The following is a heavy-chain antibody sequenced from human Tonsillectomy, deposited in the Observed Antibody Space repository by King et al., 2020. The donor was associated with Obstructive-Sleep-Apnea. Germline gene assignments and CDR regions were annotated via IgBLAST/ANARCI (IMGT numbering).Heavy chain of an antibody. J-gene: IGHJ4*02. CDR2: IYHSGST. CDR3: ARDAKIVGAAQFDY. CDR1: GYSISSGCY. V-gene: IGHV4-38-2*02. D-gene: IGHD1-26*01. Sequence: QLQESGPGLVKPSETLSLTCSVSGYSISSGCYWGWIRQPPGKGLEWIGTIYHSGSTYYNPSLKSRVTISVDTSKNQFSPKLSSVTAADTAVYYCARDAKIVGAAQFDYWGQGTLVTVSS.